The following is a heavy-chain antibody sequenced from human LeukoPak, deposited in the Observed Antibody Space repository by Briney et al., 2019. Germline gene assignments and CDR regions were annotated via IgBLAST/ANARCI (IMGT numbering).Heavy chain of an antibody. CDR1: GYTFTCYY. J-gene: IGHJ4*02. D-gene: IGHD2-2*02. Sequence: ASVKVSCKASGYTFTCYYMHWVRQAPGQGLEWMGRINPNSGGTNYAQKFQGRVTMTRDTSITTAYMEVSSLRSDDTAMYYCAREDSSTSFYSYWGQGTLVTVSS. CDR3: AREDSSTSFYSY. V-gene: IGHV1-2*06. CDR2: INPNSGGT.